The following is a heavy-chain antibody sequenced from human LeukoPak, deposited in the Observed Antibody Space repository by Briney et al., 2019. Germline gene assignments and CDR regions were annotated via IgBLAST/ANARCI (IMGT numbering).Heavy chain of an antibody. CDR3: VRDGPFGSGTFGY. D-gene: IGHD3-10*01. V-gene: IGHV3-7*01. Sequence: GGSLRLSCVASGFFFSRSWMSWVRQAPGKGREWVANIKVDGSEKHYLDSVEGRFIISRDNAKNSLHLQMNNLRAEDTAEYYCVRDGPFGSGTFGYWAQGTLVSVSS. J-gene: IGHJ4*02. CDR2: IKVDGSEK. CDR1: GFFFSRSW.